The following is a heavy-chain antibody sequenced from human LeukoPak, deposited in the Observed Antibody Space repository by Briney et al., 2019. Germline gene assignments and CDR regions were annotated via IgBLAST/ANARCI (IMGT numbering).Heavy chain of an antibody. Sequence: GGSLRLSCAASGFNVSSYSMNWVRQAPGKGLEWVSYISSSSTTIYYADSVKGRFTISRDNAKNSLYLQMNSLRAEDTAVYYCARDKNDSSGDYYGYWGQGTLVTVSS. CDR2: ISSSSTTI. V-gene: IGHV3-48*01. D-gene: IGHD3-22*01. CDR3: ARDKNDSSGDYYGY. CDR1: GFNVSSYS. J-gene: IGHJ4*02.